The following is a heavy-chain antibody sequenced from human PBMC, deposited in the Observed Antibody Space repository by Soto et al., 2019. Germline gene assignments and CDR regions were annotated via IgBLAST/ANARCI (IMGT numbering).Heavy chain of an antibody. Sequence: GGSLRLSCVASGFTFSSFAMSWVRQAPGKGLDWVSAISGSGGSTYSADSVKGRFTISRDNSKNTLYLQMNSLRAEDTAVYYCSVSSGWSPFWGQGTLVTVSS. D-gene: IGHD6-19*01. V-gene: IGHV3-23*01. CDR2: ISGSGGST. J-gene: IGHJ4*02. CDR1: GFTFSSFA. CDR3: SVSSGWSPF.